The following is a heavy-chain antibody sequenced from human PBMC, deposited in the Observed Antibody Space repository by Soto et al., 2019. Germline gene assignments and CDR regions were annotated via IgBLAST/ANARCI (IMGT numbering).Heavy chain of an antibody. D-gene: IGHD2-15*01. Sequence: QVQLVQSGAEVKKPGASVKVSCKASGYTFTSYAMHWVRQAPGQRLEWMGWINAGNGNTKYSQKYQGRVTITRDTSASTAYRELSSLSSEDTAVYYCARGPGGPDGPGDYWGQGTLVTVSS. J-gene: IGHJ4*02. CDR1: GYTFTSYA. CDR3: ARGPGGPDGPGDY. CDR2: INAGNGNT. V-gene: IGHV1-3*01.